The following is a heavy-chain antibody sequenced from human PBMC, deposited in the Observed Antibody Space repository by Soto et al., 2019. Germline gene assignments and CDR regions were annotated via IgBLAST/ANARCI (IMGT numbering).Heavy chain of an antibody. D-gene: IGHD3-3*01. Sequence: PGGSLRRSWAASGFTFSSYAMHWVRQAPGKGLEWVAVISYDGSNKYYADSVKGRFTISRDNSKNTLYLQMNSLRAEDTAVYYCARDGDFWSAPGRAYYYYGMDVWGQGTTVTVSS. CDR2: ISYDGSNK. J-gene: IGHJ6*02. CDR1: GFTFSSYA. CDR3: ARDGDFWSAPGRAYYYYGMDV. V-gene: IGHV3-30-3*01.